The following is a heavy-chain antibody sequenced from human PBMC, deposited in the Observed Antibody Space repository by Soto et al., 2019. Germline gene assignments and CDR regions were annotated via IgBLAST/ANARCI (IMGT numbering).Heavy chain of an antibody. J-gene: IGHJ4*02. Sequence: QVQLVQSGAEVKKPGASVKVSCKAYGYTFTTYYIHWVRQAPGQGLEWMGFINPSGGSTSYAQRFQGRVTMTRDTSTGTGYMDLSSLRSDDTAVYYCARNVDSGLDYWGQGPLVTVSS. V-gene: IGHV1-46*01. CDR1: GYTFTTYY. CDR3: ARNVDSGLDY. CDR2: INPSGGST. D-gene: IGHD1-26*01.